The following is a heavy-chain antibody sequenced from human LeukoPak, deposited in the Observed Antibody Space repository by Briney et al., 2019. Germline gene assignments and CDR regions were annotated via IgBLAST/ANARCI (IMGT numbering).Heavy chain of an antibody. J-gene: IGHJ2*01. CDR3: ARDLPKMTDWYFDL. D-gene: IGHD2-21*02. CDR1: GGTFSSYA. CDR2: IIPIFGTA. V-gene: IGHV1-69*05. Sequence: ASVKASCEASGGTFSSYAISWVRQAPGQGLEWMGRIIPIFGTANYAQKFQGRVTITTDESTSTAYMELSSLRSEDTAVYYCARDLPKMTDWYFDLWGCGTLVTVSS.